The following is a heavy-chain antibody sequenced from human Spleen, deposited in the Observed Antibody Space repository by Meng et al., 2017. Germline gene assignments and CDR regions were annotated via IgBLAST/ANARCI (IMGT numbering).Heavy chain of an antibody. CDR1: GYTFTGYF. J-gene: IGHJ4*02. V-gene: IGHV1-2*06. CDR3: IYYYDTSGYYF. CDR2: INPNSGAA. D-gene: IGHD3-22*01. Sequence: VQLGPGGARVKKPGASVKVSCKTSGYTFTGYFLHWVRQAPGQGLEWMGRINPNSGAANYAQKFQGRVTLTRDTSISTAYMELSSLRSDDTAVYYCIYYYDTSGYYFWGQGTLVTVSS.